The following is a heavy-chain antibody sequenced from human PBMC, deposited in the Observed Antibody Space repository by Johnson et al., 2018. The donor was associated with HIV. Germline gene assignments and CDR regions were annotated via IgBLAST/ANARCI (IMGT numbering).Heavy chain of an antibody. J-gene: IGHJ3*02. Sequence: VQLLESGGGLVKPGGSLRLSCVASGFTFSDYYMSWIRQAPGKGLEWVSYISSSGSTIFYADSVKGRFTISRDNAKNSLSLQMNSLRAEDTAVFYCARAYPGVAVAVGAFDIWGQGTMVTVFS. CDR3: ARAYPGVAVAVGAFDI. V-gene: IGHV3-11*04. D-gene: IGHD6-19*01. CDR1: GFTFSDYY. CDR2: ISSSGSTI.